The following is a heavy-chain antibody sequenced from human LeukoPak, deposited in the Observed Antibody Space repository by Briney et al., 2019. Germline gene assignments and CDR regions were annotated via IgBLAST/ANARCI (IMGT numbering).Heavy chain of an antibody. CDR1: GYIFTSYW. V-gene: IGHV5-51*01. CDR3: ARVKYSSSYYFDY. J-gene: IGHJ4*02. Sequence: GASLQISCKGSGYIFTSYWIGWVRQLPGKGLEWMGIIYPGDSDTRYSPSFQGQVTISADKSISTAYLQWSSLKASDTAMYYCARVKYSSSYYFDYWGQGTLVTVSS. CDR2: IYPGDSDT. D-gene: IGHD6-6*01.